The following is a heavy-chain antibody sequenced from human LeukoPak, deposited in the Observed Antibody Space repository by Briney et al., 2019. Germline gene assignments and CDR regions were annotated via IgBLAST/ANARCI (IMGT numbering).Heavy chain of an antibody. J-gene: IGHJ4*02. CDR1: GFTFSNYA. Sequence: GGSLRLSCEASGFTFSNYAMSWVRQAPGKGLEWVSGITGSGGSTYYPDAVKGRFTISRDNSRNTLYLQMNSLTTEDTGMYYCTTDRQSLYCSGGTCYSILTRRTYWGQGTLVTVSS. CDR3: TTDRQSLYCSGGTCYSILTRRTY. CDR2: ITGSGGST. D-gene: IGHD2-15*01. V-gene: IGHV3-23*01.